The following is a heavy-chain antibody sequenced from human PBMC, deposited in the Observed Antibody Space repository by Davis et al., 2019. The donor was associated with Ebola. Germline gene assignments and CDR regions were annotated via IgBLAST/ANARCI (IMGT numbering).Heavy chain of an antibody. D-gene: IGHD4/OR15-4a*01. J-gene: IGHJ4*02. CDR1: GYSISSGYY. CDR3: AREEGAGFDY. CDR2: IYTSGST. V-gene: IGHV4-38-2*02. Sequence: PSETLSLTCTVSGYSISSGYYWGWIRQPPGKGLEWIGSIYTSGSTNYNPSLKSRVTMSVDTSKNQFSLKLSSVTAADTAVYYCAREEGAGFDYWGQGTLVTVSS.